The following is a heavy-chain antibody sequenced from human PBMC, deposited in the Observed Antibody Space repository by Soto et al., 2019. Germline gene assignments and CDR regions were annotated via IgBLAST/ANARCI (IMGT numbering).Heavy chain of an antibody. CDR2: ISPDGSEM. D-gene: IGHD2-15*01. CDR1: EFTFSTYW. Sequence: GGSLRLSCAASEFTFSTYWMTWVRQAPGQGLECVANISPDGSEMYYVDSVKGRFTISRDNAKNSLYLQMNSLRAEDTAVYFCSRDRRTRDSFDMWGHGTMVTVSS. J-gene: IGHJ3*02. CDR3: SRDRRTRDSFDM. V-gene: IGHV3-7*03.